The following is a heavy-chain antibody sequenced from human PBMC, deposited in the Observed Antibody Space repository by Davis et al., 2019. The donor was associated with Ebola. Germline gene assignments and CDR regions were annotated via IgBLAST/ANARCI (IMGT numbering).Heavy chain of an antibody. CDR3: ARASTVTPFDY. CDR2: IYYSGST. CDR1: AGTFRGYY. D-gene: IGHD4-11*01. V-gene: IGHV4-34*01. J-gene: IGHJ4*02. Sequence: MPSETLSLTCAVYAGTFRGYYWSWIRQSPGKGLEWIGSIYYSGSTYYNPSLKSRVTISVDTSKNQFSLKLSSVTAADTAVYYCARASTVTPFDYWGQGTLVTVSS.